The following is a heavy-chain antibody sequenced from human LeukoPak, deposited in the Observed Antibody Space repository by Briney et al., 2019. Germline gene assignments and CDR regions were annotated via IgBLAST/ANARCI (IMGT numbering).Heavy chain of an antibody. D-gene: IGHD6-13*01. CDR1: GGSFSGYY. CDR3: ARFSSWFDY. J-gene: IGHJ4*02. Sequence: PSETLSLTCAVYGGSFSGYYWSWIRQPPGKGLEWIGEINHSGSTNYNPSLKSRVTISVDTSKNQFSLKLSSVTAADTAVYYCARFSSWFDYWGQGTLVTVSS. V-gene: IGHV4-34*01. CDR2: INHSGST.